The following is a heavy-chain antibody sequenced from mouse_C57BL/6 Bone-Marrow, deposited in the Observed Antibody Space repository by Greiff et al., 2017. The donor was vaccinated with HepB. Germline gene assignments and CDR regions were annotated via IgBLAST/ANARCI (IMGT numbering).Heavy chain of an antibody. J-gene: IGHJ2*01. V-gene: IGHV5-17*01. Sequence: EVKLVESGGGLVKPGGSLKLSCAASGFTFSDYGMHWVRQAPEKGLEWVAYISSGSSTIYYADTVKGRFTISRDNAKNTLFLQMTSLRSEDTAMYYCARGGGEGFDYWGQGTTLTVSS. CDR1: GFTFSDYG. CDR2: ISSGSSTI. CDR3: ARGGGEGFDY.